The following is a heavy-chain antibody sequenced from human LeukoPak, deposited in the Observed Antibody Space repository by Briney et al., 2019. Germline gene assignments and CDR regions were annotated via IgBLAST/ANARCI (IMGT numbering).Heavy chain of an antibody. V-gene: IGHV1-69*13. CDR3: NLKGSEDYYDSSGYYYYFDY. CDR2: IIPIFGTA. Sequence: SVKVSCKASGGTFSSYAISWARQAPGQGLEWMGGIIPIFGTANYAQKFQGRVTITADESTSTAYMELSSLRSEDTAVYYCNLKGSEDYYDSSGYYYYFDYWGQGTLVTVSS. CDR1: GGTFSSYA. J-gene: IGHJ4*02. D-gene: IGHD3-22*01.